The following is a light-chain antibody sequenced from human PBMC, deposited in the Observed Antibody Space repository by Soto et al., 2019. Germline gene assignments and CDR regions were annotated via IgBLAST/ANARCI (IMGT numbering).Light chain of an antibody. CDR1: SSDIGGHDD. J-gene: IGLJ1*01. CDR2: GVT. V-gene: IGLV2-14*03. Sequence: QSALTQPASVSGSPGQSITISCTGTSSDIGGHDDVSWHQQHPGKVPKLLIYGVTDRPSGDSNRFSGSKSGNVASLTISVLQAEDEADYYCCSYTIYLTPYVFGTGTKFTVL. CDR3: CSYTIYLTPYV.